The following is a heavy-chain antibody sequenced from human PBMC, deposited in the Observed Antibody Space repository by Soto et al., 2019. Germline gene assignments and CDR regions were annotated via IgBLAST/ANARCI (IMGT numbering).Heavy chain of an antibody. D-gene: IGHD4-17*01. CDR3: TTYHADYNFDH. CDR1: GYTLNEVA. J-gene: IGHJ5*02. Sequence: QVQLVQSGAEVKKPGASVKVSCKVSGYTLNEVAMHWVRQAPGKGLEWLGGFDPDEAETIYAQHFQGRVTMTEDTSTDTIYMDLSSMRSEDTALYFCTTYHADYNFDHWGQGTLVTVSS. V-gene: IGHV1-24*01. CDR2: FDPDEAET.